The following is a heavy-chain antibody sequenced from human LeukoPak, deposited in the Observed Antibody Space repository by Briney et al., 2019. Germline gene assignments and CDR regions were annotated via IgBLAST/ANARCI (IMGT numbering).Heavy chain of an antibody. Sequence: SETLSLTCTVSGGSISTYYWSWIRQPPGKGLEWIGYIYYTGTSYNPSLKSRVTISADTSKNQFSLKLISVTAADTAVYYCASRKLGNDYWGQGTLVTVSS. J-gene: IGHJ4*02. D-gene: IGHD7-27*01. CDR1: GGSISTYY. V-gene: IGHV4-59*01. CDR2: IYYTGT. CDR3: ASRKLGNDY.